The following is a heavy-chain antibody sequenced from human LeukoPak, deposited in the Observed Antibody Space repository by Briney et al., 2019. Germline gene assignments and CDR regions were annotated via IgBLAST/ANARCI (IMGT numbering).Heavy chain of an antibody. D-gene: IGHD3-10*01. CDR1: GYSFTTYW. Sequence: GEALKISCQGSGYSFTTYWIGWVRQMPGKGLEWMGINYPADSDTTYSPSFQGQVTISADKSISTAYLQWSSLKASDTAMYYCVRHRRKSIIGTVSSRGFDSWGQGTLVTVSS. J-gene: IGHJ4*02. CDR2: NYPADSDT. CDR3: VRHRRKSIIGTVSSRGFDS. V-gene: IGHV5-51*01.